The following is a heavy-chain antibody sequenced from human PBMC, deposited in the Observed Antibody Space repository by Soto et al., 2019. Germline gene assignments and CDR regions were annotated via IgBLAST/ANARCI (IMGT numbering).Heavy chain of an antibody. J-gene: IGHJ4*02. Sequence: QLQLQESGPGLVKPSETLSLTCTVSGGSISSSSYYWGWIRQPPGKGLEWIGSIYYSGSTYYNPSLKSRVTISVDTSKNQFSLKLSSVTAADTAVYYCARQPAPPDYGDYEFDYWGQGTLVTVSS. CDR3: ARQPAPPDYGDYEFDY. CDR1: GGSISSSSYY. CDR2: IYYSGST. D-gene: IGHD4-17*01. V-gene: IGHV4-39*01.